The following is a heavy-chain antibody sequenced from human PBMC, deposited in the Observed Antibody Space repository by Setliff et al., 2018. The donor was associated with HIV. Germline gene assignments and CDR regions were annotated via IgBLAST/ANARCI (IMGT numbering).Heavy chain of an antibody. J-gene: IGHJ3*02. CDR2: ISYSGIT. CDR3: ARVLGVRRDYYDSSAPLRAAFDI. D-gene: IGHD3-22*01. V-gene: IGHV4-31*03. CDR1: GVSVSSGGYY. Sequence: PSETLSLTCTVSGVSVSSGGYYWSWIRQHPGKGLEWIGYISYSGITYYDPSLKSRLTMSVDTSNNQFSLKLSSATAADTAVYYCARVLGVRRDYYDSSAPLRAAFDIWGQGTMVTVSS.